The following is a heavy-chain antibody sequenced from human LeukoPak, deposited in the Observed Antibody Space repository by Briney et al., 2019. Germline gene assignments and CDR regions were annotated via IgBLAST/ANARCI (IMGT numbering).Heavy chain of an antibody. J-gene: IGHJ4*02. D-gene: IGHD3-10*01. CDR1: DGSISSGVYS. Sequence: PSQTLSLTCAVSDGSISSGVYSWSWIRQPPGKGLEWIGYIYRGGRTYYTPSLKSRVTISVDTSKNQFSLGLSSVTAADTAVYYCARGLLYSGSGSYYPPYFDYWGQGTLVTVSS. V-gene: IGHV4-30-2*01. CDR2: IYRGGRT. CDR3: ARGLLYSGSGSYYPPYFDY.